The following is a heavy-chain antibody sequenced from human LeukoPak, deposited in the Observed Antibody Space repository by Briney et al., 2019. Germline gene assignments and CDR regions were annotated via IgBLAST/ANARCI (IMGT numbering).Heavy chain of an antibody. Sequence: GGSLRLSCAASGFTFSSYAMSWVRQAPGKGLEWVSAISGSGGSTYYADSVKGRFTISRDNSKNTPYLQMNSLRAEDTAVYYCAKVGGGYQLLYDYFDYWGQGTLVTVSS. CDR2: ISGSGGST. D-gene: IGHD2-2*02. V-gene: IGHV3-23*01. CDR1: GFTFSSYA. CDR3: AKVGGGYQLLYDYFDY. J-gene: IGHJ4*02.